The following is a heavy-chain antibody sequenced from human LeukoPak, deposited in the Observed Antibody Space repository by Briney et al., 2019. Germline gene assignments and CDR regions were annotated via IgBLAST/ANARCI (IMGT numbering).Heavy chain of an antibody. J-gene: IGHJ4*02. V-gene: IGHV7-4-1*02. CDR1: GYTFTIYA. CDR3: ARDGGDYGDYIDSAVFPYFDS. Sequence: ASVTVSFKASGYTFTIYAMNWVRQAPGQGLEWMGWINTNTGNPTYSQAFTGRCVFSLDTSVNTAYLQISNLKAEDTAVYYCARDGGDYGDYIDSAVFPYFDSWGQGALVTVSS. D-gene: IGHD4-17*01. CDR2: INTNTGNP.